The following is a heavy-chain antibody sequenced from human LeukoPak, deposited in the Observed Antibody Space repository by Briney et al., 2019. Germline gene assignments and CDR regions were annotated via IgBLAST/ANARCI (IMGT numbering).Heavy chain of an antibody. CDR1: GGSISSYY. CDR3: ARRFAGSSGYRGVYFDY. J-gene: IGHJ4*02. D-gene: IGHD3-22*01. V-gene: IGHV4-59*08. CDR2: IYYSGST. Sequence: SETLSLTCTVSGGSISSYYWSWIRQPPGKGLEWIGYIYYSGSTNYNPSLKSRVTISVDTSKNQFSLKLSSVTAADTAVYYCARRFAGSSGYRGVYFDYWGQGTLVTVSS.